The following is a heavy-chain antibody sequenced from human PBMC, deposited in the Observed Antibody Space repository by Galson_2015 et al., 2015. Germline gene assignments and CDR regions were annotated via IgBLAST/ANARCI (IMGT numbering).Heavy chain of an antibody. CDR2: ISGSGGST. D-gene: IGHD2-15*01. Sequence: SLRLSCAASGFTFSSYAMSWVRQAPGKGLEWVSAISGSGGSTYYADSVKGRFTISRDNSKNTLYLQMNSLRAEDTAVYYCAKVTLGYCSGGSCYGNWFDPWGQGTLVTVSS. CDR1: GFTFSSYA. J-gene: IGHJ5*02. CDR3: AKVTLGYCSGGSCYGNWFDP. V-gene: IGHV3-23*01.